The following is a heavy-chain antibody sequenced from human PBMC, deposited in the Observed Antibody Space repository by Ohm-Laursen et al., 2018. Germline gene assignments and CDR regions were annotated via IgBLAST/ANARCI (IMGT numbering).Heavy chain of an antibody. J-gene: IGHJ3*02. D-gene: IGHD1-20*01. Sequence: TLSLTCTVSGGSISSGGYYWSWIRQHPGKGLEWIGYIYYSGSTYYNPSLKSLVTISVDTSKNQFSLKLSSVTAADTAVYYCARGWGDITGTAGAFDIWGQGTMVTVSS. CDR1: GGSISSGGYY. CDR2: IYYSGST. CDR3: ARGWGDITGTAGAFDI. V-gene: IGHV4-31*01.